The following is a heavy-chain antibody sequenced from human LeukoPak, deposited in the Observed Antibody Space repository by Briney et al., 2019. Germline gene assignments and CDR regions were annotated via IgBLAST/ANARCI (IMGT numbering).Heavy chain of an antibody. D-gene: IGHD6-13*01. CDR1: GYTFTRYY. V-gene: IGHV1-46*01. CDR3: ARERDSSSSSGY. Sequence: ASVKVSCKASGYTFTRYYMQWVRQAPGQGLGWMGIINPSGGNANYAQEFQGRVTLTRDTSTSTVYMELSSLRSEDTAIYYCARERDSSSSSGYWGQGTLVTVSS. J-gene: IGHJ4*02. CDR2: INPSGGNA.